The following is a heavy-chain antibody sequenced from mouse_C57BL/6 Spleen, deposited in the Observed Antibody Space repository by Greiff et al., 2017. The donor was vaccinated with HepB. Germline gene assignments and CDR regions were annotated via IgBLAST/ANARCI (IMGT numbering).Heavy chain of an antibody. J-gene: IGHJ3*01. V-gene: IGHV6-3*01. CDR3: THTGTRGWFAY. Sequence: EVKVVESGGGLVQPGGSMKLSCVASGFTFSNYWMNWVRQSPEKGLEWVAQIRLKSDNYATHYAESVKGRFTISRDDSKSSVYLQMNNLRAEDTGIYYCTHTGTRGWFAYWGQGTLVTVSA. D-gene: IGHD4-1*01. CDR1: GFTFSNYW. CDR2: IRLKSDNYAT.